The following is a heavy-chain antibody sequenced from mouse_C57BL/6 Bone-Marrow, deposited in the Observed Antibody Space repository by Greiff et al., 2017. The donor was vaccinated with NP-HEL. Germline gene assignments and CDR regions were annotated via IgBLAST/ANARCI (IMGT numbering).Heavy chain of an antibody. D-gene: IGHD2-5*01. CDR1: GYTFTSYW. CDR3: ARLGYSNYWYFDV. J-gene: IGHJ1*03. CDR2: IDPSDSYT. V-gene: IGHV1-59*01. Sequence: VQLQQSGAELVRPGTSVKLSCKASGYTFTSYWMHWVKQRPGQGLEWIGVIDPSDSYTNYNQKFKGKATLTVDTSSSTAYMQLSSLTSEDSAVYYCARLGYSNYWYFDVWGTGTTVTVSS.